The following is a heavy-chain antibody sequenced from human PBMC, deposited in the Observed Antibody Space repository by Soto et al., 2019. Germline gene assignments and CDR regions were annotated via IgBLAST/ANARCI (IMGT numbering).Heavy chain of an antibody. CDR3: ARDRVGNDY. J-gene: IGHJ4*02. V-gene: IGHV1-3*01. D-gene: IGHD3-10*01. Sequence: QVQLEQSGAEVKKPGASVNISCKASGYTFTDYPLHWVRQAPGQSLEWMGWISAASGDTRYSQKFQDRVTITRDTSASTTYRDLSRLTSEDTAVYYCARDRVGNDYWGQGTLVTVSS. CDR1: GYTFTDYP. CDR2: ISAASGDT.